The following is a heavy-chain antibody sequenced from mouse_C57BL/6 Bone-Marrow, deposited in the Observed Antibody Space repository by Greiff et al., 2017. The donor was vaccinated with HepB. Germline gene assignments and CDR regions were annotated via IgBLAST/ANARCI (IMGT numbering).Heavy chain of an antibody. CDR1: GYTFTDYY. V-gene: IGHV1-18*01. Sequence: VQLQQSGPELVKPGASVKLPCKASGYTFTDYYMDWVKQSHGKSLEWIGVINPNNGGTNYNEKFKSKATLTVDKSSSTAYMELSSLTSEDTAVYYCARGETNQYAYWGQGTLVTVSA. D-gene: IGHD1-3*01. CDR3: ARGETNQYAY. CDR2: INPNNGGT. J-gene: IGHJ3*01.